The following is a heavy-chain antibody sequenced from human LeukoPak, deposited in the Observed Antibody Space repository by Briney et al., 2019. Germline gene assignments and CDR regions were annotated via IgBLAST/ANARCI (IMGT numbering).Heavy chain of an antibody. V-gene: IGHV1-18*01. CDR2: ISAYNGNT. CDR1: GYTFTSYG. J-gene: IGHJ4*02. Sequence: ASVKVSCKASGYTFTSYGISWVRQAPGQGLEWMGWISAYNGNTNYAQMLQGRVTMTTDTSTSTAYMELRSLRSDDTAVYYCARDRSDYGDYDPLDYWGQGTLVTVSS. D-gene: IGHD4-17*01. CDR3: ARDRSDYGDYDPLDY.